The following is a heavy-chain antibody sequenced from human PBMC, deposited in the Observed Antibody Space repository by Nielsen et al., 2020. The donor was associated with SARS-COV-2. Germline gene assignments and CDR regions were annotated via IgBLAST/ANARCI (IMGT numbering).Heavy chain of an antibody. V-gene: IGHV1-2*02. CDR2: INPNSGGT. J-gene: IGHJ4*02. CDR3: ARDVNMITFGGVMYYFDY. Sequence: ASVKVSCKASGYTFTGYYMHWVRQAPGQGLEWMGWINPNSGGTNYAQKLQGRVTMTTDTSTSTAYMELRSLRSDDTAVYYCARDVNMITFGGVMYYFDYWGQGTLVTVSS. D-gene: IGHD3-16*01. CDR1: GYTFTGYY.